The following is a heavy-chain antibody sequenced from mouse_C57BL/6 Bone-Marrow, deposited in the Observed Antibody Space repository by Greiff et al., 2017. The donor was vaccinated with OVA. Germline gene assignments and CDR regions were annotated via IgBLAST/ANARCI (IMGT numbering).Heavy chain of an antibody. Sequence: QVQLQQPGAELVKPGASVKLSCKASGYTFTSYWMHWVKQRPGQGLEWIGMIHPNSGSTNYNEKFKSKATLTVDKSSSTAYMQLSSLTSEDPAVYYCANHLYYAMDYWGQGTSVTVSS. CDR2: IHPNSGST. CDR1: GYTFTSYW. V-gene: IGHV1-64*01. CDR3: ANHLYYAMDY. J-gene: IGHJ4*01.